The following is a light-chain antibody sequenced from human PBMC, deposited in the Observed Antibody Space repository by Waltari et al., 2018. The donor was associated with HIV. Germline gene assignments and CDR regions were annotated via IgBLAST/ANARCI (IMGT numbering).Light chain of an antibody. V-gene: IGKV3-20*01. Sequence: EIVLTQSPATLSLSLGDTAFISCRARPPVSGNFLAWYQQKPGQAPRLLISGASGRATGIPGRFSGSGSGTDFTLTITTLEPEDFAVYYCQQYGSLPRTFGQGTRVEIK. CDR2: GAS. J-gene: IGKJ1*01. CDR3: QQYGSLPRT. CDR1: PPVSGNF.